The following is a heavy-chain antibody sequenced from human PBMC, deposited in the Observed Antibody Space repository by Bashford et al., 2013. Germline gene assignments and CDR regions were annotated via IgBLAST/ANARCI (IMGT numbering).Heavy chain of an antibody. Sequence: VRQAPGKGLEWVSSISSSSSYIYYADSVKGRFTISRDNAKNSLYLQMNSLRAEDTAVYYCATSRTFDYWGQGTLVTVSS. V-gene: IGHV3-21*01. CDR2: ISSSSSYI. CDR3: ATSRTFDY. J-gene: IGHJ4*02.